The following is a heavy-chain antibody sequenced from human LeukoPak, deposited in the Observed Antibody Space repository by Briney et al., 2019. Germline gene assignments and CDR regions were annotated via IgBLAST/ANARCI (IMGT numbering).Heavy chain of an antibody. CDR1: GYTFTRYY. Sequence: ASVKVSCKASGYTFTRYYMHWVRQAPGQGLEWMGIINPSGGSTSYAQKFQGRVTMTRDTSTSTVYMELSSLRSEDTAVYYCAGDRGGSSSWFYFYYYDMDIWGKGTTVTVSS. J-gene: IGHJ6*03. CDR3: AGDRGGSSSWFYFYYYDMDI. V-gene: IGHV1-46*01. D-gene: IGHD6-13*01. CDR2: INPSGGST.